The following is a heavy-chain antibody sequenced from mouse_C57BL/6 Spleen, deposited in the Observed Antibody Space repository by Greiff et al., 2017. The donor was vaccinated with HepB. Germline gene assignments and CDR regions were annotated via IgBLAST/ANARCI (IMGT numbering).Heavy chain of an antibody. J-gene: IGHJ4*01. CDR3: ARSGDGHSTGNYYAMDY. D-gene: IGHD2-3*01. CDR2: INPSNGGT. CDR1: GYTFTSYW. V-gene: IGHV1-53*01. Sequence: QVHVKQPGTELVKPGASVKLSCKASGYTFTSYWMHWVKQRPGQGLEWIGNINPSNGGTNYNEKFKSKATLTVDKSSSTAYMQLSSLTSEDSAVYYCARSGDGHSTGNYYAMDYWGQGTSVTVSS.